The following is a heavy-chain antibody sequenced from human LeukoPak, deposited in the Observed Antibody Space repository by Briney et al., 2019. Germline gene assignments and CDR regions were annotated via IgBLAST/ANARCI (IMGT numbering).Heavy chain of an antibody. CDR1: GDSISGYY. CDR3: ARGRDTYYYDSSGYYSPLYYYYYGMDV. Sequence: SETLSLTCTVPGDSISGYYWSWIRQPPGKGLEWIGYICYSGSTNYNPSLKSRVTISVDTSKNQFSLKLSSVTAADTAVYYCARGRDTYYYDSSGYYSPLYYYYYGMDVWGQGTTVTVSS. V-gene: IGHV4-59*01. CDR2: ICYSGST. D-gene: IGHD3-22*01. J-gene: IGHJ6*02.